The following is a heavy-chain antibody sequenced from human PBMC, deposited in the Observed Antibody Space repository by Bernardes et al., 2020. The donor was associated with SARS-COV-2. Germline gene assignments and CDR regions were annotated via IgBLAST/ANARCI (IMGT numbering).Heavy chain of an antibody. CDR3: ARGNGEQWQVFYFEN. CDR2: FHPEERKN. V-gene: IGHV1-24*01. Sequence: ASVKVSCKVSGFTLRELSLHWVRQAPGKGLEWMGGFHPEERKNIFAQKFQGRVTLTEDASTNTGYMDLRSLTSDDTAVYFCARGNGEQWQVFYFENWGQGTLITVAS. J-gene: IGHJ4*02. CDR1: GFTLRELS. D-gene: IGHD6-19*01.